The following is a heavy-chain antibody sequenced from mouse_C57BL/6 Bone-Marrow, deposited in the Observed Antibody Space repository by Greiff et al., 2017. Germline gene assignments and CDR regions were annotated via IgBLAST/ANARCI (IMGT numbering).Heavy chain of an antibody. CDR2: INPSNGGT. J-gene: IGHJ2*01. V-gene: IGHV1-53*01. Sequence: QVQLQQPGTELVKPGASVKLSCKASGYTFTSYWMHWVKQRPGQGLEWIGNINPSNGGTNYNEKFKSKATLTVDKSSSTSYMQLSSLTSEDSAVYYGASGRYYGPFDYWGQGTTLTVSS. CDR1: GYTFTSYW. CDR3: ASGRYYGPFDY. D-gene: IGHD2-1*01.